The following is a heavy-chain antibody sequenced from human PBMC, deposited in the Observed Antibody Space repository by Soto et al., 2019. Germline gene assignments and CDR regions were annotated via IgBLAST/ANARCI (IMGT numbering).Heavy chain of an antibody. Sequence: PSQTLSLTCAISGDSVSSNSAAWNWIRQSPSRGLEWLGRTYYRSKWYNDYAVSVKSRITINPDTSKNQFSLQLNSVTPEDTAVYYSARDRTMMHKLAPSRGMDVWGQGTTVTVSS. CDR2: TYYRSKWYN. J-gene: IGHJ6*02. V-gene: IGHV6-1*01. CDR3: ARDRTMMHKLAPSRGMDV. CDR1: GDSVSSNSAA. D-gene: IGHD3-10*01.